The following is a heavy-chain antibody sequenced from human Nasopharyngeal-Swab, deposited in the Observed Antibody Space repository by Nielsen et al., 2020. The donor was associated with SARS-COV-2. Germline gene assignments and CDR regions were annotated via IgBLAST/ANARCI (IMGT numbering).Heavy chain of an antibody. CDR3: AKLGGYYDRWSY. CDR1: GFTFDDSA. CDR2: ISWNSGSI. D-gene: IGHD3-22*01. Sequence: SLKISCAASGFTFDDSAMHWVRPAPGKGLEWVSGISWNSGSIGYADSVKGRFTISRDNAKNSLYLQMNSLRAEDTALYYCAKLGGYYDRWSYWGQGTLVTVSS. V-gene: IGHV3-9*01. J-gene: IGHJ4*02.